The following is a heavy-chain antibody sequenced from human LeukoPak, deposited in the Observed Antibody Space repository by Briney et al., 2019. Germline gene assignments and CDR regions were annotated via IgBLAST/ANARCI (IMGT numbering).Heavy chain of an antibody. Sequence: GSLRLSCAASGFTFSSYWMSWVRQAPGKGLEWVANIKQDGSEKYYVDSVKGRFTISRDNAKNSLYLQMNSLRAEDTAVYYCARGSYYYDSSGHFDYWGQGTLVTVSS. V-gene: IGHV3-7*01. D-gene: IGHD3-22*01. CDR1: GFTFSSYW. CDR2: IKQDGSEK. J-gene: IGHJ4*02. CDR3: ARGSYYYDSSGHFDY.